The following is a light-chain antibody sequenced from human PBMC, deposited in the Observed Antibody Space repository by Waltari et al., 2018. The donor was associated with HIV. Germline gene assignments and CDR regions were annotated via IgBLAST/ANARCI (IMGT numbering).Light chain of an antibody. J-gene: IGKJ1*01. CDR3: QQYNSYSWT. CDR2: KAS. CDR1: QSISHW. Sequence: DIQMTQSPSTLSASLGDRVTITCRASQSISHWLAWYQQKPGKAPKLLMYKASTLESDVSSRFSGSGSGTEFTLTISSLQPDDFATYYCQQYNSYSWTFGQGTKVEIK. V-gene: IGKV1-5*03.